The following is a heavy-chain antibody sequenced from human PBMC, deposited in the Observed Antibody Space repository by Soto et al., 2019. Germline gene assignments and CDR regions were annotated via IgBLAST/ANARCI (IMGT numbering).Heavy chain of an antibody. V-gene: IGHV3-23*01. D-gene: IGHD5-12*01. J-gene: IGHJ6*03. CDR2: ISGSGGST. Sequence: EVQLLESGGGLVQPGGSLRLSCAASGFTFSGYAMSWVRQAPGKGLEWVSAISGSGGSTYYADSVKGRFTISRDNSKNTLYLQMNSLRAEDTAVYYCTYSGYDDYYYYYYMDVWGKGTTVTVSS. CDR3: TYSGYDDYYYYYYMDV. CDR1: GFTFSGYA.